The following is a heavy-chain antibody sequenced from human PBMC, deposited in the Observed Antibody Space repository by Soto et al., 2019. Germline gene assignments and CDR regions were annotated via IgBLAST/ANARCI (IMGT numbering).Heavy chain of an antibody. D-gene: IGHD3-9*01. CDR3: ARDVLRYFDWLLYSWFDP. CDR2: INPNSGGT. Sequence: ASVKVSCKASGYTFTGYYMHWVRQAPGQGLEWMGWINPNSGGTNYAQKLQGRVTMTTDTSASTAYMELSSLRSEDTAVYYCARDVLRYFDWLLYSWFDPWGQGTLVTVSS. V-gene: IGHV1-2*02. CDR1: GYTFTGYY. J-gene: IGHJ5*02.